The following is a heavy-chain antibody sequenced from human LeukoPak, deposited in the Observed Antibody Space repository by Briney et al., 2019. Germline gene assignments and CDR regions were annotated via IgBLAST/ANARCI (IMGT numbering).Heavy chain of an antibody. CDR2: INTNTGNP. D-gene: IGHD3-16*02. V-gene: IGHV7-4-1*02. J-gene: IGHJ5*01. CDR3: ARVYQPLGGLSFPDS. Sequence: ASVKVSCKASGYTFTTYAMNWVRQAPGQGLEWMGWINTNTGNPAYAQGFTGRFVFSLDTSVSTAYLQISSLKAEDTAVYYCARVYQPLGGLSFPDSWGQGTLVTVSS. CDR1: GYTFTTYA.